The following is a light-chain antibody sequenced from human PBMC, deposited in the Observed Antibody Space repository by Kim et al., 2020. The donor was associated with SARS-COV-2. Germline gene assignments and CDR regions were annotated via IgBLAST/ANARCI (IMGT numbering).Light chain of an antibody. CDR3: QQYNDWLT. CDR2: GAS. Sequence: SVSPGETATLSYRASQSVSSALAWYQQKPGQAPRLLIYGASTRATGIPARFSGSGSGTEFTLTISSLQSEDFAVYYCQQYNDWLTFGGGTKVDIK. J-gene: IGKJ4*01. CDR1: QSVSSA. V-gene: IGKV3-15*01.